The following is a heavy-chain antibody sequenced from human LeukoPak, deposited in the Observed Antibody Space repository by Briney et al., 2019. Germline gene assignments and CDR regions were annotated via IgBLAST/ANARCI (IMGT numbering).Heavy chain of an antibody. CDR2: INSDGSST. CDR1: GFTFSSYW. D-gene: IGHD3-22*01. V-gene: IGHV3-74*01. J-gene: IGHJ4*02. Sequence: PGGTLRLSCAASGFTFSSYWMHWVRHAPGPGLVWVSRINSDGSSTTYADSVKVRFTISRDNAKNTLYLQMTSLRAEDTAGYYCARQYYERSDRFFDNWGEKTLVTVSS. CDR3: ARQYYERSDRFFDN.